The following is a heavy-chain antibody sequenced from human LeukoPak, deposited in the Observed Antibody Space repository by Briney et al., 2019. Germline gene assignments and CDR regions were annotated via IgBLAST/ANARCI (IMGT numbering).Heavy chain of an antibody. J-gene: IGHJ6*02. CDR3: ARDRQPSWYRGLDV. D-gene: IGHD1-14*01. Sequence: SETLSLTCTVSGDSISSSYWSWIRQLPGKGLEWIGRIYSSGTTNYNPSLSGRVTISMDTSKNQLSLKLTAVTAADTAVYYCARDRQPSWYRGLDVWGQGTTVTVSS. CDR1: GDSISSSY. CDR2: IYSSGTT. V-gene: IGHV4-59*01.